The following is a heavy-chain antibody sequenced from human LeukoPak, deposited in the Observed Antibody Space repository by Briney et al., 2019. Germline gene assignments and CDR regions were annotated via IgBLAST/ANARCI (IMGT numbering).Heavy chain of an antibody. CDR3: ASSLNYYDSSIDY. D-gene: IGHD3-22*01. CDR1: GGSISSYY. J-gene: IGHJ4*02. Sequence: SETLSLTCTVSGGSISSYYWSWIRQPPGKGLEWIGYIYYSGSTNYNPSLKSRVTISVDTSKNQFSLKLSSVTAADTAVYYCASSLNYYDSSIDYWGQGTLVTVSS. CDR2: IYYSGST. V-gene: IGHV4-59*01.